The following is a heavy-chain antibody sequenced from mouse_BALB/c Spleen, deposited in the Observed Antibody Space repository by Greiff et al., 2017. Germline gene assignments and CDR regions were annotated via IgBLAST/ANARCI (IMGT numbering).Heavy chain of an antibody. CDR2: INPSSGYT. CDR3: ARTITTSYYAMDY. D-gene: IGHD2-4*01. V-gene: IGHV1-4*01. CDR1: GYTFTSYT. J-gene: IGHJ4*01. Sequence: VQLQQSGAELARPGASVKMSCKASGYTFTSYTMHWVKQRPGQGLEWIGYINPSSGYTNYNQKFKDKATLTADKSSSTAYMQLSSLTSEDSAVYYCARTITTSYYAMDYWGQGTSVTVSS.